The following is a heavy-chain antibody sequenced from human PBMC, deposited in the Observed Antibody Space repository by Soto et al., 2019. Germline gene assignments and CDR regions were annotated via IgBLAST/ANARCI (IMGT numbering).Heavy chain of an antibody. V-gene: IGHV1-2*02. CDR3: ARDSCSGGSCYLDY. CDR1: GYTFTGYY. CDR2: INPNSGGT. J-gene: IGHJ4*02. D-gene: IGHD2-15*01. Sequence: ASVKVSCKASGYTFTGYYMHWVRQAPGQGLEWMGWINPNSGGTNYAQKFQGRVTMTRDPSISTAYMELSRLRSDDTAVYYCARDSCSGGSCYLDYWGQGTLVTVSS.